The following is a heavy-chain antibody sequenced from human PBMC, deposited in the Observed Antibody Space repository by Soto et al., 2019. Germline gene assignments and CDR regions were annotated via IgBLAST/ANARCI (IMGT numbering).Heavy chain of an antibody. CDR1: GFTFSDFY. D-gene: IGHD2-15*01. V-gene: IGHV3-11*01. Sequence: QVQLVESGGGLVKPGGSLRLSCAASGFTFSDFYMTWIRQAPGKGLEWVAYVSSSGSTIFYADSVKGRFTISRDNANNSLFLEMSNLRAEDTAVYYCASEYTTNVVGPPRYWGQGTLVIVSS. CDR3: ASEYTTNVVGPPRY. CDR2: VSSSGSTI. J-gene: IGHJ4*02.